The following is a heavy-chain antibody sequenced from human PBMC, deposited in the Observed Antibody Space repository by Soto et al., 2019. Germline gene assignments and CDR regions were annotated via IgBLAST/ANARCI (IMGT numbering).Heavy chain of an antibody. CDR3: ARESEDLTSNFDY. CDR1: GFTVSTYS. Sequence: GGSLRLSCSASGFTVSTYSMNWVRQAPGKGLEWVSSISSTTNYIYYGDSMKGRFTISRDNAKNSLYLEMNSLRAEDTAVYYCARESEDLTSNFDYCGQGTLVTVSS. CDR2: ISSTTNYI. V-gene: IGHV3-21*06. J-gene: IGHJ4*02.